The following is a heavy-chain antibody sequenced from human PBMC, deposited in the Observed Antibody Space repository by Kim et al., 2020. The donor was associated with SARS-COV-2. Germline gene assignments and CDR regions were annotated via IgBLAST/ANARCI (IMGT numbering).Heavy chain of an antibody. D-gene: IGHD4-17*01. Sequence: ADSGTGRFTTSRDKSKNPLDIQMNSLRAEDTAVYYCARARSDYGDSLFDYWGQGTLVTVSS. V-gene: IGHV3-53*01. CDR3: ARARSDYGDSLFDY. J-gene: IGHJ4*02.